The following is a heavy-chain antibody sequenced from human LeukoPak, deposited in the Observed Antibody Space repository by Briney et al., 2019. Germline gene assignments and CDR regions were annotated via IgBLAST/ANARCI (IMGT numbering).Heavy chain of an antibody. V-gene: IGHV3-23*01. CDR3: ARQVSCDTTTCYAGMPPDY. Sequence: GWSLRLSCAASGFTFSRYAMSWVRQTPEKGLEWVSVISGSDGSTYYADSVRGRFTISRGDSGNTLFLQMNSLRAEDTAVYYCARQVSCDTTTCYAGMPPDYWGQGTLVTVSS. CDR2: ISGSDGST. D-gene: IGHD2-2*01. CDR1: GFTFSRYA. J-gene: IGHJ4*02.